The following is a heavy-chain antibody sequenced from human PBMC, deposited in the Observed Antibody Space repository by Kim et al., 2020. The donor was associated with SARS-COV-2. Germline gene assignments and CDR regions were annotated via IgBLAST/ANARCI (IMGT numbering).Heavy chain of an antibody. D-gene: IGHD1-26*01. V-gene: IGHV3-15*01. CDR1: GFTFSNAW. CDR2: IKSKTDGGTT. Sequence: GGSLRLSCAASGFTFSNAWMSWVRQAPGKGLEWVGRIKSKTDGGTTDYAAPVKGRFTISRDDSKNTLYLQMNSLKTEDTAVYYCTTDFPRRGSWWELHWFDPWGQGTLVTVSS. J-gene: IGHJ5*02. CDR3: TTDFPRRGSWWELHWFDP.